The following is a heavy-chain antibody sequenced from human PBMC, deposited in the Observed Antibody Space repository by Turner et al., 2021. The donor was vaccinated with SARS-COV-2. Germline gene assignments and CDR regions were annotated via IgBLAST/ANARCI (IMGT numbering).Heavy chain of an antibody. CDR2: ISSSSSYI. CDR1: GFPFSSYS. J-gene: IGHJ3*02. CDR3: ARWDNYYDSSGYYPDAFDI. D-gene: IGHD3-22*01. Sequence: EVQLVESGGGMVKPGGSLRPSCAASGFPFSSYSMNWVRQAPGKGLEWVSSISSSSSYIYYADSVKGRFTISRDNAKNSLYLQMNSLRAEDTAVYYCARWDNYYDSSGYYPDAFDIWGQGTMVTVSS. V-gene: IGHV3-21*01.